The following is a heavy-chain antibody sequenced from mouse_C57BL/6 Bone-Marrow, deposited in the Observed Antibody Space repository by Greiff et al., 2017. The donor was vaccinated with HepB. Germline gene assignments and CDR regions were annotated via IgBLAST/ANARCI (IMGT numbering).Heavy chain of an antibody. J-gene: IGHJ4*01. CDR1: GFTFSDAW. Sequence: EVKVEESGGGLVQPGGSMKLSCAASGFTFSDAWMDWVRQSPEKGLEWVAEIRNKANNHATYYAESVKGRFTISRDDSKSSVYLQMNSLRAEDTGIYYCTRSFITTVVYYAMDYWGQGTSVTVSS. CDR2: IRNKANNHAT. V-gene: IGHV6-6*01. CDR3: TRSFITTVVYYAMDY. D-gene: IGHD1-1*01.